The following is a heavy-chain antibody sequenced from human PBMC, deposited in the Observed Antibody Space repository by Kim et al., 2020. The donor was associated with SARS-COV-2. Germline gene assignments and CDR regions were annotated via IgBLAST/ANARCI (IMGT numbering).Heavy chain of an antibody. J-gene: IGHJ6*02. CDR3: TTPGTAMGYYYYGMDV. V-gene: IGHV3-15*01. D-gene: IGHD5-18*01. CDR2: IKSKTDGGTT. Sequence: GGSLRLSCAASGFTFSNAWMSWVRQAPGKGLEWVGRIKSKTDGGTTDYAAPVKGRFTISRDDSKNTLYLQMNSLKTEDTAVYYCTTPGTAMGYYYYGMDVWGQGTTVTVSS. CDR1: GFTFSNAW.